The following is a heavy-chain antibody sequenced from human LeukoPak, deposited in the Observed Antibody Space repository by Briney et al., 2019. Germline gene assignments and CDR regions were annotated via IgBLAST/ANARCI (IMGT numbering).Heavy chain of an antibody. CDR3: ARDRKIFGVVIINNWFDP. J-gene: IGHJ5*02. CDR2: ISAYNGNT. D-gene: IGHD3-3*01. Sequence: ASVKVSCKASGYTFTSYGISWVRQAPGQGLERMGWISAYNGNTNYAQKLQGRVTMTTDTSTSTAYMELRSLRSDDTAVYYCARDRKIFGVVIINNWFDPWGQGTLVTVSS. V-gene: IGHV1-18*01. CDR1: GYTFTSYG.